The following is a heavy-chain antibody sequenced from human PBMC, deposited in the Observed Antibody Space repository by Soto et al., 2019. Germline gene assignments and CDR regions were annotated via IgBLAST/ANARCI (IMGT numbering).Heavy chain of an antibody. CDR1: GGTFSSYA. D-gene: IGHD3-22*01. J-gene: IGHJ5*02. CDR2: IITIFGTA. V-gene: IGHV1-69*01. CDR3: ARGQTYYYDSSGYPNWFDP. Sequence: QVQLVQSGAEVKKPGSSVKVSCKDSGGTFSSYAISWVRQAPGQGLEGMGGIITIFGTANYAQKFQGRVTITADESTSTADMELSSLRSEDTAVYYCARGQTYYYDSSGYPNWFDPWGQGTLVTVSS.